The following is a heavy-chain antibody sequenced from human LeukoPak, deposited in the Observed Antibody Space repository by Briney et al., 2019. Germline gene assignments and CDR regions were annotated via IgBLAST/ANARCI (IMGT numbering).Heavy chain of an antibody. CDR1: GYTFTSHY. CDR2: INPNSGGT. V-gene: IGHV1-2*02. Sequence: GASVILSCKASGYTFTSHYIHWVRQAPGQGLEWMGWINPNSGGTNYAQKFQGRVTMTRDTSISTAYMELSRLRSDDTAVYYCARVDDRGHYYDSSGPRKLFDYWGQGTLVTVSS. J-gene: IGHJ4*02. D-gene: IGHD3-22*01. CDR3: ARVDDRGHYYDSSGPRKLFDY.